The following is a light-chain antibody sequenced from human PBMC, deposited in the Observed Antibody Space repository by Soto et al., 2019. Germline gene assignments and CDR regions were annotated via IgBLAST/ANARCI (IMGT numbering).Light chain of an antibody. Sequence: ETQKRQSPTYLTVPVAPRLTITVQPSQDISNYLHWFQQKPGKAPQLLIFDVSNLQPGVPSRFSGGGSGTDFALTCSIRDPEDIASYYWQQYDRLPRTFGQGTRLEIK. CDR3: QQYDRLPRT. J-gene: IGKJ5*01. CDR2: DVS. CDR1: QDISNY. V-gene: IGKV1-33*01.